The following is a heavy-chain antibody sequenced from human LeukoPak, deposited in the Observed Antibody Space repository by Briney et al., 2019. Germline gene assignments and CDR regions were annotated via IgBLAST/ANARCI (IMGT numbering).Heavy chain of an antibody. V-gene: IGHV3-30*03. J-gene: IGHJ4*02. CDR3: AASLYCSSTSCYAADY. Sequence: GGSLRLSCAASGFTFSSYGMHWVRQAPGKGLEWVAVLSSGGHVNYYADSVKGRFTISRDNSKNTLYLQMNSLRAEDTAVYYCAASLYCSSTSCYAADYWGQGTLVTVSS. CDR2: LSSGGHVN. CDR1: GFTFSSYG. D-gene: IGHD2-2*01.